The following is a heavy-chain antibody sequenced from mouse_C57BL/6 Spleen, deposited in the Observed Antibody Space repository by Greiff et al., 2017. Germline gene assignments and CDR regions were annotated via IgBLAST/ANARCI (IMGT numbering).Heavy chain of an antibody. J-gene: IGHJ4*01. CDR2: IDPEDGDP. D-gene: IGHD3-2*02. Sequence: VQLQQSGAELVRPGASVKLSCTASGFNITDYYMHWVKQTPEQGLEWIGTIDPEDGDPAYAPKFQGKATMTADTSSNTAYLQLSSLTSEDTAVYYCTAYSSDYPYAMDYWGQGTSVTVSS. CDR1: GFNITDYY. V-gene: IGHV14-1*01. CDR3: TAYSSDYPYAMDY.